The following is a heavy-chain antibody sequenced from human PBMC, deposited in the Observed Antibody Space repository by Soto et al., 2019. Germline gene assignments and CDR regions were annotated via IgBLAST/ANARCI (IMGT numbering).Heavy chain of an antibody. D-gene: IGHD3-3*01. CDR3: ARDGFFGRSGYFYY. CDR1: GGSINSGDYY. Sequence: QVQLQESGPGLVKPSQTLSLTCTVSGGSINSGDYYWTWIRQPPGKGLEWIGYIYYSGSTYYNPSRKSRVTISIDTSNNQFSLKLSSVTAADTAVYYCARDGFFGRSGYFYYWVQGTLVIVSS. J-gene: IGHJ4*02. V-gene: IGHV4-30-4*01. CDR2: IYYSGST.